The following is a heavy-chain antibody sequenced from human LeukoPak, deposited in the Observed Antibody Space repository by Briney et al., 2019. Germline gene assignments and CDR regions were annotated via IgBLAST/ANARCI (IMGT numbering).Heavy chain of an antibody. CDR1: GYTFTGYY. D-gene: IGHD6-6*01. CDR2: INPNSGGT. V-gene: IGHV1-2*02. Sequence: ASVKVSCKAPGYTFTGYYMHWVRQAPGQGLEWMGWINPNSGGTNYAQKFQGRVTMSRDTSISTAYMELSRLRSDDTAVYYCARARIAARSNWFDPWGQGTLVTVSS. J-gene: IGHJ5*02. CDR3: ARARIAARSNWFDP.